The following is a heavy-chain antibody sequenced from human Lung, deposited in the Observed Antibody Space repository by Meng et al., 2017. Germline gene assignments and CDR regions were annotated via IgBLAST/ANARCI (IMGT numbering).Heavy chain of an antibody. J-gene: IGHJ4*02. V-gene: IGHV4-4*02. Sequence: QVQRQEPGPGLVKPSGTPSLTCAVSGGSITSSTWWSWVRQTPGKGLEWFGEIFHSGSTNYNPPLESRVTISVDKSKNQFSLKVYSVTAADTATYYCARFDISSSGRGDYWGQGILVTVSS. CDR2: IFHSGST. D-gene: IGHD1-26*01. CDR1: GGSITSSTW. CDR3: ARFDISSSGRGDY.